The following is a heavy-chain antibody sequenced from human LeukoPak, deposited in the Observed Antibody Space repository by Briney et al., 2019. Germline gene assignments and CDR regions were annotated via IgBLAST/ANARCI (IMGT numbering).Heavy chain of an antibody. Sequence: GGSLRLSCAASGFTFSNYYMSWIRQAPGKGLEWVSYISSSSSTTNYADSVKGRFTISRDNAKNSLYLQMKSTRAEDTAVYYCARDQGENYDSSGYYRYWGQGTLVAVSS. D-gene: IGHD3-22*01. CDR1: GFTFSNYY. CDR3: ARDQGENYDSSGYYRY. J-gene: IGHJ4*02. V-gene: IGHV3-11*06. CDR2: ISSSSSTT.